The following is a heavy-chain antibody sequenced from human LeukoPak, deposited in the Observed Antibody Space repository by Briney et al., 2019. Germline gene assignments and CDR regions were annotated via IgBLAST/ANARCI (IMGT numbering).Heavy chain of an antibody. J-gene: IGHJ5*02. Sequence: SQTLSLTCAISGDSVSINSAAWNWIRQSPSRGLEWLGRTYYRSKWYNDDAGAVKSRITIKPNTNKNQFSLQLNSVTPEDTAVYYCALGRGCSSTSCYLKNWFDPWGQGTLVTVSS. CDR1: GDSVSINSAA. D-gene: IGHD2-2*01. V-gene: IGHV6-1*01. CDR2: TYYRSKWYN. CDR3: ALGRGCSSTSCYLKNWFDP.